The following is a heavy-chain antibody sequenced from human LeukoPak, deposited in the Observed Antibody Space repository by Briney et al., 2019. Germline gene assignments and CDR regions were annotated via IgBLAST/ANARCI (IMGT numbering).Heavy chain of an antibody. D-gene: IGHD6-19*01. V-gene: IGHV1-46*01. CDR3: ARDPYSSGWYHDAFDI. J-gene: IGHJ3*02. CDR1: GYTFTSYY. Sequence: ASVKVSCKASGYTFTSYYMHWVRQAPGQGLEWMGIINPSGGSTSYAQKFQGRVTMTRDMSTSTVYMELSSLRSEDTAMYYCARDPYSSGWYHDAFDIWGQGTMVTVSS. CDR2: INPSGGST.